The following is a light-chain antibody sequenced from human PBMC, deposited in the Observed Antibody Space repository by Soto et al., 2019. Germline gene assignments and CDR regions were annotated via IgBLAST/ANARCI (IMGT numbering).Light chain of an antibody. V-gene: IGKV3-15*01. CDR2: GAS. CDR1: QSVTSN. Sequence: EIVMTQSPATLSVSPGERVTLSCRASQSVTSNLAWYQQKPGQAPILLIFGASTRATGLPARFSGSGSGTEFTLTINSLQSEDFAVYYCQQYNNWQTFGQGTKVDIK. CDR3: QQYNNWQT. J-gene: IGKJ1*01.